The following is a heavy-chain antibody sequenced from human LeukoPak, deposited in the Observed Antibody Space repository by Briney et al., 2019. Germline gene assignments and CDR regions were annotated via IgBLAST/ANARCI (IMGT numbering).Heavy chain of an antibody. D-gene: IGHD5-18*01. J-gene: IGHJ6*02. Sequence: GGSLRLSCAASGFTFSSYAMSWVRQAPGKGLEWVSSISGSGVSTYYADSVKGRFTISRDNAKNSLYLQMNSLRAEDTAVYCCARVSGYRYYYGMDVWGQGTTVTVSS. CDR2: ISGSGVST. CDR1: GFTFSSYA. V-gene: IGHV3-23*01. CDR3: ARVSGYRYYYGMDV.